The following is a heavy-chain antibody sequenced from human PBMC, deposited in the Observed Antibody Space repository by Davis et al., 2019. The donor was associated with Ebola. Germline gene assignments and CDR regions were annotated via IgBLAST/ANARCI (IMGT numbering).Heavy chain of an antibody. V-gene: IGHV3-7*01. J-gene: IGHJ4*02. CDR1: GFIFSHYW. CDR2: IKQDGGEK. Sequence: GESLKISCAASGFIFSHYWMSWVRQAPGKGPEWVAIIKQDGGEKYYVDSVKGRFTISRDNAKNSLFLQMNSLRAEDTAVYYCAKGTWCDYWGQGTLVTVSS. CDR3: AKGTWCDY. D-gene: IGHD4/OR15-4a*01.